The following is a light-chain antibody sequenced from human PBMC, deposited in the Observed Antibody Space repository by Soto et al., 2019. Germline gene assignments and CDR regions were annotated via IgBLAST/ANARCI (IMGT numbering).Light chain of an antibody. CDR3: QQSYTTPVT. V-gene: IGKV1-39*01. J-gene: IGKJ5*01. CDR2: SAS. Sequence: DIQMTQSPSSLSASVGDSVTITCRASQTIRKYLNWYRQKAGKAPELLIHSASTLQTGVPSRFSGSGSGTDFALTITSLQPEDFVTYYCQQSYTTPVTFGQGTRLEIK. CDR1: QTIRKY.